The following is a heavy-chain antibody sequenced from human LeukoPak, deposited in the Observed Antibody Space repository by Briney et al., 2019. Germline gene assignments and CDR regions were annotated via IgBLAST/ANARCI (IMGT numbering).Heavy chain of an antibody. CDR2: ICGSCGST. Sequence: GGSLRLSCAASGFTFSSYSMNWVRQAPGKGPEWVSGICGSCGSTYYADSVKGRFTISRDNSKNTLYLQMNSLRAEDTAVYYCAKGRWEVNLSDAFDIWGQGTLVTVSS. D-gene: IGHD1-26*01. CDR3: AKGRWEVNLSDAFDI. J-gene: IGHJ3*02. V-gene: IGHV3-23*01. CDR1: GFTFSSYS.